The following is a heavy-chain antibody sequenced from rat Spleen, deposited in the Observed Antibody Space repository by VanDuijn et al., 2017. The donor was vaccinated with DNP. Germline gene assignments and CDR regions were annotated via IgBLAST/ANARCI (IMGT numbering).Heavy chain of an antibody. D-gene: IGHD1-12*02. CDR3: ARAYYDGTYYPNWYFDF. Sequence: EVQLQESGPGLVKPSQSLSLTCSVTGYSISTSNRWNWIRKFPGDKLEWMGYVNSAGTTIYNPSLRSRISITRDTSKRQFFLQLNSVTTEDTATYYCARAYYDGTYYPNWYFDFWGPGTTVTVSS. V-gene: IGHV3-3*01. J-gene: IGHJ1*01. CDR2: VNSAGTT. CDR1: GYSISTSNR.